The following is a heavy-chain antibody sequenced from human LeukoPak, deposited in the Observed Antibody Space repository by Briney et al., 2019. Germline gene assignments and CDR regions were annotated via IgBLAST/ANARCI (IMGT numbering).Heavy chain of an antibody. CDR3: ASITGTRE. CDR1: GFTFSSYA. CDR2: ISYDGSNK. V-gene: IGHV3-30-3*01. J-gene: IGHJ4*02. Sequence: GSLRLSCAASGFTFSSYAMHWVRQAPGKGLEWVAVISYDGSNKYYADSVKGRFTISRDNSKNTLYLQMNSLRAEDTAVYYCASITGTREWGQGTLVTVSS. D-gene: IGHD1-7*01.